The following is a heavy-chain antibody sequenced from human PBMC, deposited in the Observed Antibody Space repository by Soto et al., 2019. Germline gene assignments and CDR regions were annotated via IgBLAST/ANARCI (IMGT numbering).Heavy chain of an antibody. CDR2: IYFSGST. J-gene: IGHJ4*02. V-gene: IGHV4-59*01. D-gene: IGHD6-6*01. CDR1: GGSISSDY. Sequence: SETLSLTCTVSGGSISSDYWSWVRQPPGKGLEWIGYIYFSGSTNYNPSLESRATISLDASKTQFSLKLRSLTTADTAVYYRARVGGVAARTFAYWGQGTLVTAPQ. CDR3: ARVGGVAARTFAY.